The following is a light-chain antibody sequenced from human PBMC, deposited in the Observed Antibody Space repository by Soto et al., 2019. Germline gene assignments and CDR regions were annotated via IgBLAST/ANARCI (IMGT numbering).Light chain of an antibody. Sequence: DIQLTQSPSFLSASVGDRVTITCRASQGISSYLAWYQQKPGKAPKLLIYAASTLQSGVPSRFSGSGSGTELSLTISSLQPEDFATDYCQQRNSYPHLTFGGGTKVEIK. CDR1: QGISSY. J-gene: IGKJ4*01. CDR3: QQRNSYPHLT. V-gene: IGKV1-9*01. CDR2: AAS.